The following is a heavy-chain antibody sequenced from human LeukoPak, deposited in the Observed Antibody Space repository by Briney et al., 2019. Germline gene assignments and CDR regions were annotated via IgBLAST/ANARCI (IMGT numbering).Heavy chain of an antibody. CDR2: IWFDGSNK. CDR1: GCTFSRYG. CDR3: AKAFPNTATARGQIDY. V-gene: IGHV3-30*02. J-gene: IGHJ4*02. Sequence: PGGSLRLSCAESGCTFSRYGMHGVRQPPGKGLEWVAFIWFDGSNKYYADSVRGRFTISRDNSNNTLYLPMNSLRAEDTAVYSCAKAFPNTATARGQIDYWGQGTLVTVSS. D-gene: IGHD5-18*01.